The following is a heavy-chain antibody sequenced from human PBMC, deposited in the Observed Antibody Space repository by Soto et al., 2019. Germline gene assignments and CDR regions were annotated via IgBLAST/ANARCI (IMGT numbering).Heavy chain of an antibody. V-gene: IGHV4-59*11. J-gene: IGHJ4*02. CDR2: IYYTGYT. Sequence: SETLSLTCTVSGGAISSHYWSWIRQPPGKGLESIGYIYYTGYTNYNPSLKSRVTISVDTSKNQFSLKLSSVTAADTPVYYCATVPIPSPRVFDYWGPGTLVTVSS. D-gene: IGHD2-2*01. CDR3: ATVPIPSPRVFDY. CDR1: GGAISSHY.